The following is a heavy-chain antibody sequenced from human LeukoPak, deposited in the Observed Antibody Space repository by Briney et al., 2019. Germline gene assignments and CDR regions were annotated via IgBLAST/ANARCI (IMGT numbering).Heavy chain of an antibody. D-gene: IGHD1-1*01. CDR3: ARYNWNDDGMDV. CDR2: INHSGST. Sequence: PSETLSLTCAVYGGSFSGYYWSWIRQPPGKGLEWIGEINHSGSTNYNPSLKSRVTISVDTSKNQLSLKLSSVTAADTAVYYCARYNWNDDGMDVWGKGTTVTVSS. V-gene: IGHV4-34*01. CDR1: GGSFSGYY. J-gene: IGHJ6*04.